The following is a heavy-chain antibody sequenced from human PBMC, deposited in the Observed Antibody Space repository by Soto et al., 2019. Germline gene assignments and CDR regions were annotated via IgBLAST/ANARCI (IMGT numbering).Heavy chain of an antibody. J-gene: IGHJ3*02. CDR2: IIPIFGTA. D-gene: IGHD3-22*01. CDR1: GGTFSSYG. CDR3: ASSPGDSSGYLDAFDI. Sequence: SVKVSCKASGGTFSSYGISWVRQAPGQGLEWMGGIIPIFGTANYAQKFQGRVTITADESTSTAYMELSSLRSEDTAVYYCASSPGDSSGYLDAFDIWGQGTMVTVSS. V-gene: IGHV1-69*13.